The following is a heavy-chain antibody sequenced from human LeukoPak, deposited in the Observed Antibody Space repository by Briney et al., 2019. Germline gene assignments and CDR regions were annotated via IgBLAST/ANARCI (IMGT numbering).Heavy chain of an antibody. D-gene: IGHD3-10*01. CDR1: GFTFSSYA. CDR2: ISGSGGST. V-gene: IGHV3-23*01. Sequence: PGGPLRLSCAASGFTFSSYAMSWVRQAPGKGLEWVSAISGSGGSTYYADSVKGRLTISRDNSKNTLYLQMNSLRAEDTAVYYCAKDQYYGSGYAFDIWGQGTMVTVSS. J-gene: IGHJ3*02. CDR3: AKDQYYGSGYAFDI.